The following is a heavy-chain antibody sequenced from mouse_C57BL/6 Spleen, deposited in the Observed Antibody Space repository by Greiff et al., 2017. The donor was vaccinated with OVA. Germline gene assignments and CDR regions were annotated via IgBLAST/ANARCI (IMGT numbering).Heavy chain of an antibody. CDR3: ARSGDGYYERYYFDY. D-gene: IGHD2-3*01. CDR2: IWSGGST. Sequence: VQLQQSGPGLVQPSQSLSITCTVSGFSLTSYGVHWVRQSPGKGLEWLGVIWSGGSTDYNAAFISRLSISKDNSKSQVFFKMNSLQADDTAIYYCARSGDGYYERYYFDYWGQGTTRTVSS. V-gene: IGHV2-2*01. J-gene: IGHJ2*01. CDR1: GFSLTSYG.